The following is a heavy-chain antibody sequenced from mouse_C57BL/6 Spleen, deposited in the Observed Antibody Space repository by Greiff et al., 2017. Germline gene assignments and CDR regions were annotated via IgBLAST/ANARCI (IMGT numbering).Heavy chain of an antibody. CDR3: ARKKVYYGNYDWYFDV. J-gene: IGHJ1*03. CDR1: GYTFTGYW. Sequence: QVQLQQSGAELMKPGASVKLSCKATGYTFTGYWIEWVKQRPGHGLEWIGEILPGSGSTNYNEKFKGKATFTADTSSNTAYRQLSSLTTEDSAIYYCARKKVYYGNYDWYFDVWGTGTTVTVSS. V-gene: IGHV1-9*01. D-gene: IGHD2-1*01. CDR2: ILPGSGST.